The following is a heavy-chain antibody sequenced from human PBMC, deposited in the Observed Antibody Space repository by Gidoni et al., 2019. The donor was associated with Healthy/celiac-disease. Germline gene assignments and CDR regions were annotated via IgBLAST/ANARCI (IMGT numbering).Heavy chain of an antibody. CDR3: ARDTYYYDSSGYYGVVGEYFQH. CDR2: ISYDGSNK. D-gene: IGHD3-22*01. J-gene: IGHJ1*01. CDR1: GFTFSSYA. Sequence: QVQLVESGGGVVQPGRSLRLSCAASGFTFSSYAMHWVRQAPGKGLEWVAVISYDGSNKYYADSVKGRFTISRDNSKNTLYLQMNSLRAEDTSVYYCARDTYYYDSSGYYGVVGEYFQHWGQGTLVTVSS. V-gene: IGHV3-30-3*01.